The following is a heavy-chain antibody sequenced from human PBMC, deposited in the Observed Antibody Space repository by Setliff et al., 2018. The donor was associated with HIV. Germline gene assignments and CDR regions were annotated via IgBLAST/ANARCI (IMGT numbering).Heavy chain of an antibody. J-gene: IGHJ3*02. CDR3: ARGLEAFDI. Sequence: ASVKVSCKPSGYYFATYDINWVRQAAGQGLEWMGWVNPYSGNSGYAQRFHGRLTMTRDTSRGTAHMELRSLRSDDTAVYYCARGLEAFDIWGQGTMVTVSS. D-gene: IGHD1-1*01. V-gene: IGHV1-8*02. CDR1: GYYFATYD. CDR2: VNPYSGNS.